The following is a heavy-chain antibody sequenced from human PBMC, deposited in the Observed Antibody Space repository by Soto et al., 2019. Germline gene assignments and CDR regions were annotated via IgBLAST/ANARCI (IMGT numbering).Heavy chain of an antibody. D-gene: IGHD3-22*01. Sequence: ASVKVSFKASGYTFTRYAMHWLRQAPGQRLEWMGWINAGNGNTKYSQKFQGRVTITRDTSASTAYMELSSLRSEDTAVYYCARGSGMIVVVHFDYWGQGTLVTVSS. V-gene: IGHV1-3*01. J-gene: IGHJ4*02. CDR1: GYTFTRYA. CDR2: INAGNGNT. CDR3: ARGSGMIVVVHFDY.